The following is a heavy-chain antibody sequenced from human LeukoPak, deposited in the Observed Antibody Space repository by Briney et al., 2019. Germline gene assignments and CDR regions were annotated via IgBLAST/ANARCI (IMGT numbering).Heavy chain of an antibody. CDR3: ARAGGGSPLDAFDI. D-gene: IGHD3-16*01. Sequence: ASVKVSCKASGYTFTSYGISWVRQAPGQGLERMGWISAYNGNTDYAQKLQGRVTMTTDTSTSTAYMELRSLRSEDTAVYYCARAGGGSPLDAFDIWGRGTMVTVSS. CDR1: GYTFTSYG. J-gene: IGHJ3*02. CDR2: ISAYNGNT. V-gene: IGHV1-18*01.